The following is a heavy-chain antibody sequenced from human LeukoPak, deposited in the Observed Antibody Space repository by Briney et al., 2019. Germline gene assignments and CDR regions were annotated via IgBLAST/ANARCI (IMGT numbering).Heavy chain of an antibody. D-gene: IGHD5-18*01. V-gene: IGHV3-53*01. CDR1: GFTVSSNT. J-gene: IGHJ4*02. CDR3: ARVEGGYSYGYLDY. CDR2: IYSGGST. Sequence: GGSLRLSCAASGFTVSSNTMSWVGQPPGKGLDWASVIYSGGSTYYADSVKGRFTISRDNSKNTLYLQMNSLRAEDTAVYYCARVEGGYSYGYLDYWVQGTLVTVSS.